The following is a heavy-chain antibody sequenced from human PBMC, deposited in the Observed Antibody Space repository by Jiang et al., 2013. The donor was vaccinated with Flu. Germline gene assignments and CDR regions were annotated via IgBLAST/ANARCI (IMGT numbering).Heavy chain of an antibody. CDR1: GITFSSSS. Sequence: VQLVESGGGLVKPGGSLRLSCAASGITFSSSSMDWVRQAPGKGLEWVSSISSSSRYIHYADSVNGRFTISRDNAKNSLWLQMNSLRVEDTAVYYCARDTGMWHDNSWSTPPKFDSWGQGILVTVSS. CDR3: ARDTGMWHDNSWSTPPKFDS. V-gene: IGHV3-21*01. CDR2: ISSSSRYI. J-gene: IGHJ4*02. D-gene: IGHD4-11*01.